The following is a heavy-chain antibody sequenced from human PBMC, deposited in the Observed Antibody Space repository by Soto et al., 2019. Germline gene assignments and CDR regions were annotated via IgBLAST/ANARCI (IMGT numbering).Heavy chain of an antibody. V-gene: IGHV3-30*18. D-gene: IGHD3-3*01. J-gene: IGHJ4*02. CDR3: AKRKTIFGVTDRASIDY. CDR2: VSYNGGDI. CDR1: GFTFNNYG. Sequence: QVQLVESGGGVVQPGRSLRLSCAASGFTFNNYGMHWVRQAPGKGLEWVASVSYNGGDIRYGDSVKGRFTISRDNSKNILYLQKNSLRIEDTATYYCAKRKTIFGVTDRASIDYWGQGTLITVSS.